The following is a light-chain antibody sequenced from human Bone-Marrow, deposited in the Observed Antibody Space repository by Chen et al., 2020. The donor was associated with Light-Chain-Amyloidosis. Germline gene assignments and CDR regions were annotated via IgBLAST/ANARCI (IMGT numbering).Light chain of an antibody. J-gene: IGKJ5*01. CDR1: QSISSY. V-gene: IGKV1-39*01. CDR3: QQSYSTPPT. CDR2: AAS. Sequence: DIQMTQSPSSLSASVGDRVTITCRASQSISSYLNWYQQKPGKAPKLLIYAASSLQSGVPSRFSGSGSATDFTLTISSQQPEDFATYYCQQSYSTPPTFGQGTRLEIK.